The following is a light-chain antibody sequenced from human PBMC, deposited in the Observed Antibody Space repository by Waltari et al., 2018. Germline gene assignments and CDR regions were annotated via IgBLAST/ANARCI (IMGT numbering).Light chain of an antibody. CDR2: EVS. V-gene: IGLV2-8*01. J-gene: IGLJ1*01. CDR3: NSYVGSTLFYV. CDR1: SSAVGGYKY. Sequence: QSALTQPPSASGSPGQSVTISCTGPSSAVGGYKYVSWYQQHPGKAPKLIIYEVSKRPSGVPDRFSGSKSGNTASLTVSGLQAEDEADYYCNSYVGSTLFYVFGTGTKVTVV.